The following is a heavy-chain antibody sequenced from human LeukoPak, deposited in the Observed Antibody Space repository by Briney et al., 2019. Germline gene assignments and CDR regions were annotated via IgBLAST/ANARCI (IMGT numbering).Heavy chain of an antibody. J-gene: IGHJ6*03. CDR3: ARDQGYYDSSGYHYYYYYMDV. CDR1: GFTFSSYS. D-gene: IGHD3-22*01. Sequence: PGGSLGLSCAASGFTFSSYSMNWVRQAPGKGLEWVSYISSSSSTIYYADSVKGRFAISRDNAKNSLYLQMNSLRAEDTAVYYCARDQGYYDSSGYHYYYYYMDVWGKGTTVTVSS. CDR2: ISSSSSTI. V-gene: IGHV3-48*04.